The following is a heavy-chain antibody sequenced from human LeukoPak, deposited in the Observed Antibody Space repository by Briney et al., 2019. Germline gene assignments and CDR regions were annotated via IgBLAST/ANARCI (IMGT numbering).Heavy chain of an antibody. Sequence: SETLSLTCAVYGGSFSGYYWSWIRQPAGKGLEWIGRIYSSGSTNYNPSLKSRVSISVDTSKNEFSLKLSSVTAADTAVYYCARLYYDSSGFDYWGQGTLVTVSS. CDR2: IYSSGST. CDR3: ARLYYDSSGFDY. V-gene: IGHV4-59*10. D-gene: IGHD3-22*01. CDR1: GGSFSGYY. J-gene: IGHJ4*02.